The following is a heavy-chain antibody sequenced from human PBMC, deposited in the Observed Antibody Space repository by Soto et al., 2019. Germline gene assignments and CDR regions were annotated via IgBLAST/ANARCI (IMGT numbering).Heavy chain of an antibody. V-gene: IGHV2-5*02. D-gene: IGHD3-22*01. CDR3: ARSEYYYDSSGYAQRNYYFDY. CDR1: GFSLSTSGVD. CDR2: IYWDDDK. J-gene: IGHJ4*02. Sequence: QITLKESGPTLVKPTQTLTLTCTFSGFSLSTSGVDVGWFHQPPGKALEWLALIYWDDDKRYSPSLKSRLTITKDTSKNQVVLTMTNMDPVDTATYYCARSEYYYDSSGYAQRNYYFDYWGQGTLVTVSS.